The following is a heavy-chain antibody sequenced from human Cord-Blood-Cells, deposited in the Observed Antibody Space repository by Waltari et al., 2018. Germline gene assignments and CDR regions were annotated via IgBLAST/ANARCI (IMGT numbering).Heavy chain of an antibody. D-gene: IGHD6-13*01. CDR2: IYTSEST. Sequence: QVQLQESGPGLVKPSQTLSLTCTVSGGSISSGSYYWSWIRQPAGKGLEWIGYIYTSESTNYNPSLMSRVTIAVDTSKNQFSLKLSSVTAADTAVYYCARRIAAAGTIYYYGMDVWGQGTTVTVSS. CDR1: GGSISSGSYY. V-gene: IGHV4-61*09. CDR3: ARRIAAAGTIYYYGMDV. J-gene: IGHJ6*02.